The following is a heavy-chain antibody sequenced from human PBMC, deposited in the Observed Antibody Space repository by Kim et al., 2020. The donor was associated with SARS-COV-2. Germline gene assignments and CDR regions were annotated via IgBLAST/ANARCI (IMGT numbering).Heavy chain of an antibody. CDR3: ARHAYCSSTSCYDSDCSGGSCYPYYYYGMDV. J-gene: IGHJ6*02. Sequence: SETLSLTCTVSGGSISSSSYYWGWIRQPPGKGLEWIGSIYYSGSTYYNPSLKSRVTISVDTSKNQFSLKLSSVTAADTAVYYCARHAYCSSTSCYDSDCSGGSCYPYYYYGMDVWGQGTTVTVSS. CDR2: IYYSGST. V-gene: IGHV4-39*01. D-gene: IGHD2-2*01. CDR1: GGSISSSSYY.